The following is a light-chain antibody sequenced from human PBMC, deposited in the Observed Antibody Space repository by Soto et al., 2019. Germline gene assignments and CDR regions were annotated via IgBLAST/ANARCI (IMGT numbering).Light chain of an antibody. J-gene: IGLJ2*01. CDR3: SSLAGGGNPDV. Sequence: QSVLTQPPSASGSLGQSVTISCTGTSSDVGGYNYVSWHQQHPGKARKVMIYEVTNRPPGGPDRFSGSKSGNTASLTVSGLQAEDEADYYCSSLAGGGNPDVLGRGTKLTVL. CDR1: SSDVGGYNY. V-gene: IGLV2-8*01. CDR2: EVT.